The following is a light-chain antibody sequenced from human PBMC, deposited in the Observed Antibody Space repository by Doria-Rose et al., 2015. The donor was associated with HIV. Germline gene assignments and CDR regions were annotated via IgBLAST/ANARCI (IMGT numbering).Light chain of an antibody. CDR1: QSLLYTSKNY. J-gene: IGKJ3*01. CDR2: WAS. CDR3: QRYYDTPS. Sequence: TQSPESLGMSLGERATLNCKSNQSLLYTSKNYLAWYQQEPVQPPKLLIYWASTRQSGVPARFSGSGSGTDFTLTISSLEAEDVAVYYCQRYYDTPSFGPGTTVDIK. V-gene: IGKV4-1*01.